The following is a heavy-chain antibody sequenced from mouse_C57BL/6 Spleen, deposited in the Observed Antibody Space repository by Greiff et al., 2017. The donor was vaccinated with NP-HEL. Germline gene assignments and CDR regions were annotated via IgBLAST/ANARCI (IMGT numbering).Heavy chain of an antibody. CDR2: IYPGSGNT. Sequence: QVQLKESGPELVKPGASVKISCKASGYTFTDYYINWVKQRPGQGLEGIGWIYPGSGNTKYNEKFKGKATLTVDTSSSTAYMQLSSLTSEDSAVYFCARGGLTSYYAMDYWGQGTSVTVSS. CDR1: GYTFTDYY. J-gene: IGHJ4*01. V-gene: IGHV1-84*01. CDR3: ARGGLTSYYAMDY.